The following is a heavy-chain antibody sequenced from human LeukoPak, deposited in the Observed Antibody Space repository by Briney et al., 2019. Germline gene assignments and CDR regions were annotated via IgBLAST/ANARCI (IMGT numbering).Heavy chain of an antibody. CDR1: GFTLSSYA. CDR3: ARPRYCSSISCYFHAFDV. D-gene: IGHD2-2*01. J-gene: IGHJ3*01. CDR2: ISYDGSTK. V-gene: IGHV3-30-3*01. Sequence: GRSLRLSCAASGFTLSSYAMHRVRQALGKGLEWVAVISYDGSTKYYADSVKGRFTISRDNAKNSLYLQMNSLRAEDTAVYYCARPRYCSSISCYFHAFDVWGQGTMVTVSS.